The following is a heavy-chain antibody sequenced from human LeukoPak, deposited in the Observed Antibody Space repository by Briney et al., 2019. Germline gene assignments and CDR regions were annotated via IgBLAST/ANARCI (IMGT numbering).Heavy chain of an antibody. J-gene: IGHJ4*02. D-gene: IGHD2/OR15-2a*01. V-gene: IGHV1-2*02. CDR2: INPNSGGT. CDR3: ATEGGNQYFDY. Sequence: ASVKVSCEASGYTFTGYYMHWVRQAPGQGLEWMGWINPNSGGTNYAQKLQGRVTMTRDTSISTAYMELSRLRSDNTAVYYCATEGGNQYFDYWGQGALVTVSS. CDR1: GYTFTGYY.